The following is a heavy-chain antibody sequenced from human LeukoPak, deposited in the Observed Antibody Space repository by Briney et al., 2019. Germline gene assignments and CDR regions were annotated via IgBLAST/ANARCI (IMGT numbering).Heavy chain of an antibody. J-gene: IGHJ5*02. CDR3: VTGRYSYGWYDH. V-gene: IGHV4-59*13. D-gene: IGHD1-26*01. CDR2: MYYSGSP. CDR1: GGSISSFY. Sequence: PSETLSLTCTVSGGSISSFYWSWIRQPPGKGLEWIGYMYYSGSPNYNPSLKSRVITSLDTSKKQFSLKLNSVTTADTAVYYCVTGRYSYGWYDHWGQGILVIVSS.